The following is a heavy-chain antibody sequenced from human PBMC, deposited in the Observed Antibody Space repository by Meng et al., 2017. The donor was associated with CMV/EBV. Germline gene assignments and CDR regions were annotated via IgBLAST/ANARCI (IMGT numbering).Heavy chain of an antibody. CDR3: ARHYRRAGRVDY. V-gene: IGHV4-39*01. CDR2: IYYSGST. J-gene: IGHJ4*02. CDR1: GGSISSSSYY. Sequence: GSLRLSCTVSGGSISSSSYYWGWIRQPPGQGLEWIGSIYYSGSTYYNPSLKSRVTISVDTSKNQFSLKLSSVTAADTAVYYCARHYRRAGRVDYWGQGTLVTVSS. D-gene: IGHD1-26*01.